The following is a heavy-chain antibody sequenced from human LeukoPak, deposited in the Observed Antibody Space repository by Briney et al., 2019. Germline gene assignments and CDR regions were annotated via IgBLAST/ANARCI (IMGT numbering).Heavy chain of an antibody. J-gene: IGHJ4*02. D-gene: IGHD6-19*01. V-gene: IGHV3-53*01. Sequence: GGSLRLSCAASGFTVSSNYMSWVRQAPGKGLEWVSVIYSGGGTYYADSVKGRFTISRDNAKNSLYLQMNSLRAEDTALYYCAGGDRNGWYFDYWGQGTLVTVSS. CDR2: IYSGGGT. CDR1: GFTVSSNY. CDR3: AGGDRNGWYFDY.